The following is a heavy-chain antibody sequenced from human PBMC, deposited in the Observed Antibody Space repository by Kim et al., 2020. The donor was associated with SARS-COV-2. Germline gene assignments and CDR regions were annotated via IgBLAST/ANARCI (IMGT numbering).Heavy chain of an antibody. D-gene: IGHD3-3*02. Sequence: RITNNANVGEGRFTIARDNARNTLYLQLNSLGVEDTAVYYCATGLSGRQDMWGQGTMVTVSS. CDR2: RIT. J-gene: IGHJ3*02. V-gene: IGHV3-74*01. CDR3: ATGLSGRQDM.